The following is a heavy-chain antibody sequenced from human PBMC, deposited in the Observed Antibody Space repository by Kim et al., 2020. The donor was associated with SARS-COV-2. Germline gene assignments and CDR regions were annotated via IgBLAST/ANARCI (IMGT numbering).Heavy chain of an antibody. CDR3: ARGCDVDY. Sequence: SKTRDYANSVENRFTISRDNGKNSLYLQMNSLGAEDTAVYYCARGCDVDYWGQGTLVTVSS. V-gene: IGHV3-48*04. CDR2: SKTR. J-gene: IGHJ4*02.